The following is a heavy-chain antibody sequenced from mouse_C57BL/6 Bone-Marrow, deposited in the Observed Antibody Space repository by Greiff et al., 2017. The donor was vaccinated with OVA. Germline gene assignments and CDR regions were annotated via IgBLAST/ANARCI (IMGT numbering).Heavy chain of an antibody. CDR2: IDPETGGT. CDR3: TRSPDGYYGFAY. Sequence: QVQLQQSGAELVRPGASVTLSCKASGYTFTDYEMHWVKQTPVHGLEWIGAIDPETGGTAYNQKFKGKAILTADKSTSTAYMELRSLTSEDSAVYYGTRSPDGYYGFAYWGQGTLVTVSA. J-gene: IGHJ3*01. V-gene: IGHV1-15*01. CDR1: GYTFTDYE. D-gene: IGHD2-3*01.